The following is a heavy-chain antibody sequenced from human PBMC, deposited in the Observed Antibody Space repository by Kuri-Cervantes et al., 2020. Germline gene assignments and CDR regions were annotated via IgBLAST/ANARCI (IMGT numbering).Heavy chain of an antibody. J-gene: IGHJ4*02. CDR2: ISSSGSTV. CDR3: ARAPWDSGSYYNPFDY. D-gene: IGHD3-10*01. V-gene: IGHV3-11*01. Sequence: GESLKISCAASGFIFREYYMSWIRQAPGKGLEWLSYISSSGSTVYYADSVKGRFTVSRDNAKKSLFLQMNSLKAEDTAVYYCARAPWDSGSYYNPFDYWGQGTLVTVSS. CDR1: GFIFREYY.